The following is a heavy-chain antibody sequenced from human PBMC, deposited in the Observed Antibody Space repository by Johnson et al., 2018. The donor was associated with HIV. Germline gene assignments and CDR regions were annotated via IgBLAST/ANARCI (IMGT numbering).Heavy chain of an antibody. CDR2: ISSSGTTI. V-gene: IGHV3-11*04. CDR3: ASGWGIAASDAFDI. D-gene: IGHD6-13*01. CDR1: GFTVSSNY. J-gene: IGHJ3*02. Sequence: QVQLVESGGGVVQPGGSLRVSCAASGFTVSSNYMSWVRQAPGKGLEWVSYISSSGTTIYYADSVKGRFTISRDNAKNSLYLQMNSLRAEDTAVYYCASGWGIAASDAFDIWGQGTMVTVSS.